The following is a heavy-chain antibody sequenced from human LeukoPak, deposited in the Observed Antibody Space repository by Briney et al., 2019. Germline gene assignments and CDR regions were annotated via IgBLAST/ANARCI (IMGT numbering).Heavy chain of an antibody. CDR3: ARSSVLLWFGELPPYYFDY. J-gene: IGHJ4*02. CDR1: GYTFTGYY. CDR2: INPNSGGT. Sequence: ASVKVSCNASGYTFTGYYMHWVRQAPGQGLEWMGWINPNSGGTNYAQKLQGRVTMTTDTSTSTAYMELRSLRSDDTAVYYCARSSVLLWFGELPPYYFDYWGQGTLVTVSS. V-gene: IGHV1-2*02. D-gene: IGHD3-10*01.